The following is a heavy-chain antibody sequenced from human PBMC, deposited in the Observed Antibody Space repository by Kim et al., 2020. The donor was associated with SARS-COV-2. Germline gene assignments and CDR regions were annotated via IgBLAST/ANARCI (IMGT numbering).Heavy chain of an antibody. J-gene: IGHJ6*02. CDR3: ARVVAARRNYYYYGMDV. Sequence: KGRFTISRDKSKNTLYLQMNSLRAEDTAVYYCARVVAARRNYYYYGMDVWGQGATVTVSS. D-gene: IGHD6-6*01. V-gene: IGHV3-30*01.